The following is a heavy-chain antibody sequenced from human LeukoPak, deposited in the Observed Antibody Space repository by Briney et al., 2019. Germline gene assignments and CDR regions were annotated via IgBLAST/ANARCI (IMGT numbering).Heavy chain of an antibody. J-gene: IGHJ4*02. Sequence: GGSLRLSCAASGFTFNNYGMSWVRQAPGKGLEWVSAISGSGGSTFYADSVKGRFTISRDNSKNTLYLQMNSLRAEDTAVYYCARERIGDGYNYAYWGQGTLVTVSS. D-gene: IGHD5-24*01. V-gene: IGHV3-23*01. CDR1: GFTFNNYG. CDR3: ARERIGDGYNYAY. CDR2: ISGSGGST.